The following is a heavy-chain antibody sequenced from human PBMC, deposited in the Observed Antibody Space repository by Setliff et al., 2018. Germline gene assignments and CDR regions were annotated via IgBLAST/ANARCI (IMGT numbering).Heavy chain of an antibody. J-gene: IGHJ4*02. Sequence: TSETLSLTCTVSGASIDSHYWSWIRQPPGKGLEWIGLFFYSGDSRYNPSLKSRVTMSVDASRNQFSLKLSSVTAADTAIYYCAKGGTYRYFDYWGQGTPVTVSS. CDR1: GASIDSHY. CDR2: FFYSGDS. D-gene: IGHD2-15*01. V-gene: IGHV4-59*11. CDR3: AKGGTYRYFDY.